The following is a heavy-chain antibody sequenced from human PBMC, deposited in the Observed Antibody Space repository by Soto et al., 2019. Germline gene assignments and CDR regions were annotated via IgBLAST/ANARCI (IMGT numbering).Heavy chain of an antibody. CDR2: IIPILGIA. CDR3: ARSTSGSYHVTWFDP. V-gene: IGHV1-69*02. J-gene: IGHJ5*02. D-gene: IGHD3-10*01. Sequence: SVKVSCKASGGTFSSYTISWVRQAPGQGLEWMGRIIPILGIANYAQKFQGRVTITADKSTSTAYMELSSLRSEDTAVYYCARSTSGSYHVTWFDPWGQGTLVTVSS. CDR1: GGTFSSYT.